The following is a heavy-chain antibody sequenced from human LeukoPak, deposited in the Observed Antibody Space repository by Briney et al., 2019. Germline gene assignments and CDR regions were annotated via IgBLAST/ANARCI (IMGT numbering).Heavy chain of an antibody. CDR3: ARDPHTSNQPDY. CDR1: GASISDTHW. Sequence: PSETLSLTCAVSGASISDTHWWSWVRQPPGKGLGWIGEIYKSGSPNYNPSLRSRVAISEDKFKNQFLLKLTSVTAADTAVYYCARDPHTSNQPDYWGQGTLVTVSS. J-gene: IGHJ4*02. D-gene: IGHD2-2*01. CDR2: IYKSGSP. V-gene: IGHV4-4*02.